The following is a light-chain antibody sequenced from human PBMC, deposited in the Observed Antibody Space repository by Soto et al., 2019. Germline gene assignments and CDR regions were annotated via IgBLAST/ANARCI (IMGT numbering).Light chain of an antibody. V-gene: IGKV1-39*01. J-gene: IGKJ5*01. CDR1: QSISSY. CDR3: QQSYSTPLIT. Sequence: DIPMTQSPSSLSASVGDRVTITCRASQSISSYLNWYQQKPGKAPKLLIYAASSLQSGVPSRFSGSGSGTDFTLTISSLQPEDFATYYCQQSYSTPLITFGQGKRLEIK. CDR2: AAS.